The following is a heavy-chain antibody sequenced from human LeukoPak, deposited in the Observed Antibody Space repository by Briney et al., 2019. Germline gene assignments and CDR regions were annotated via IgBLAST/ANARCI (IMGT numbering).Heavy chain of an antibody. D-gene: IGHD3-16*01. J-gene: IGHJ5*02. CDR3: AKGDKMLTWRRTYNRFDP. V-gene: IGHV3-30*02. CDR1: GSTFSTYG. CDR2: IHHDGSNK. Sequence: PGGSLRLSCVASGSTFSTYGMHWVRQAPGKGLEWVAFIHHDGSNKYYADSVRGRFTISRDNSKNTLYLQMNSLRAEDTAVYFCAKGDKMLTWRRTYNRFDPWGQGTLVTVSS.